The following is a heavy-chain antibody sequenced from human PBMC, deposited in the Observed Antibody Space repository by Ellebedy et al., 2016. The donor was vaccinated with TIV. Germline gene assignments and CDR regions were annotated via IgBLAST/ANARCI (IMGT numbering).Heavy chain of an antibody. V-gene: IGHV1-18*01. CDR3: AKKDIVVVPAARYYYYGMDV. CDR2: ISAYNGNT. CDR1: GYTFTSYG. J-gene: IGHJ6*02. Sequence: AASVKVSCKASGYTFTSYGISWVRQAPGQGLEWMGWISAYNGNTNYAQKLQGRVTMTTDTSTSTAYMELRSLRSDDTAVYYCAKKDIVVVPAARYYYYGMDVWGQGTTVTVSS. D-gene: IGHD2-2*01.